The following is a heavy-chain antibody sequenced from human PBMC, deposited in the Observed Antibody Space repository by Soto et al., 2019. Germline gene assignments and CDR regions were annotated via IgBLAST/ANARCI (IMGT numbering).Heavy chain of an antibody. CDR2: FDPEDGET. Sequence: ASEKVSCKVSGYTLTELSMHWVRQAPGKGLEWMGGFDPEDGETIYAQKFQGRVTMTEDTSTDTAYMELSSLRSEDTAVYYCATVLVELEPNWFDPWGQGTLVTVSS. J-gene: IGHJ5*02. CDR3: ATVLVELEPNWFDP. D-gene: IGHD1-1*01. V-gene: IGHV1-24*01. CDR1: GYTLTELS.